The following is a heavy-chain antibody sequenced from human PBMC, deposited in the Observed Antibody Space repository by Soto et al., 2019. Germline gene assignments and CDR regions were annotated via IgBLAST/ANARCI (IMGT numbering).Heavy chain of an antibody. Sequence: QVQLQESGPGLVKPSETLSLTCTVSGGSVSSGSYYWSWIRQPPGKGLEWIGYIYYSGSTNYNPSLKSRVTISVDTSKNQFSLKLSSVTAADTAVYYCAREVKGTIFGVALDAFDIWGQGTMVTVSS. J-gene: IGHJ3*02. CDR2: IYYSGST. V-gene: IGHV4-61*01. CDR1: GGSVSSGSYY. CDR3: AREVKGTIFGVALDAFDI. D-gene: IGHD3-3*01.